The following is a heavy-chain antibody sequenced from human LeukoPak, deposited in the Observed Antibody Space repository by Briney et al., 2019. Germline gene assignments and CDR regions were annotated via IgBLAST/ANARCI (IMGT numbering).Heavy chain of an antibody. D-gene: IGHD6-13*01. J-gene: IGHJ4*02. CDR2: IYSDGST. V-gene: IGHV3-53*01. Sequence: GGSLRLSCAASGFTVSSNYMSWVRQAPRKGLEWVSVIYSDGSTYSADSVKGRFTISRDNSKNTLYLQINSLRAEDTAVYYCARGIAAAGTALYNWGQGTLLTVSS. CDR3: ARGIAAAGTALYN. CDR1: GFTVSSNY.